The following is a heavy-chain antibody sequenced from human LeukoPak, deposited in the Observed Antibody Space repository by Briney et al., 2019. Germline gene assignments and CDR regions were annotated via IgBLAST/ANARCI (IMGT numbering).Heavy chain of an antibody. Sequence: GGSLRLSCAASGFTFSSYWMSWVRQAPGTGLEWAANINQDGNEKYSVDSVKGRFTVSRDNAKNSLYLEMNSLRAEDTAIYYCARDGDIAVATAPYYFDYWGQGILVTVSS. CDR1: GFTFSSYW. CDR2: INQDGNEK. CDR3: ARDGDIAVATAPYYFDY. D-gene: IGHD6-19*01. V-gene: IGHV3-7*01. J-gene: IGHJ4*02.